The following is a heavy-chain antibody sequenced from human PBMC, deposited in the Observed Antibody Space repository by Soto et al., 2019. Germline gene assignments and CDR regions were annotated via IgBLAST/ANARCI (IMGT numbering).Heavy chain of an antibody. CDR3: ARDDDYEANGLDY. V-gene: IGHV3-33*01. Sequence: GGSLRLSCVGSGFTFSRYGMHWLRQAPGEGLEWMAVIVNDGSDRDYAASVAGRFTISRDNSKNTLYLQMDNLGVDDTAMYYCARDDDYEANGLDYWGQGTLVTVSS. D-gene: IGHD4-17*01. J-gene: IGHJ4*02. CDR1: GFTFSRYG. CDR2: IVNDGSDR.